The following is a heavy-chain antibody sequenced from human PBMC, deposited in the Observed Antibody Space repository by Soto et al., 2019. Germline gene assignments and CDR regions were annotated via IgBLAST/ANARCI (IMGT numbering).Heavy chain of an antibody. V-gene: IGHV3-33*01. D-gene: IGHD2-2*01. CDR3: AREEVVVVPAARHYYGMDV. CDR1: GFTFSSYG. CDR2: IWYDGSNK. Sequence: LRLSCAASGFTFSSYGMHWVRQAPGKGLEWVAVIWYDGSNKYYADSVKGRFTISRDNSKNTLYLQMNSLRAEDTAVYYCAREEVVVVPAARHYYGMDVWGQGTTVTVSS. J-gene: IGHJ6*02.